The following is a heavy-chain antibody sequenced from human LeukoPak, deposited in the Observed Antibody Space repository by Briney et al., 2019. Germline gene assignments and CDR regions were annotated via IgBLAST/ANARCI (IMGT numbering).Heavy chain of an antibody. CDR2: IYSDNT. CDR1: GFTVSSNS. CDR3: AKGIYADFDY. Sequence: PGGSLRLSCTVSGFTVSSNSMSWVRQAPGKGLEWVSFIYSDNTHYSDSVKGRFTISRDNSKNTLYLQMNSLRAEDTAVYYCAKGIYADFDYWGQGTLVTVSS. V-gene: IGHV3-53*01. J-gene: IGHJ4*02. D-gene: IGHD3-3*02.